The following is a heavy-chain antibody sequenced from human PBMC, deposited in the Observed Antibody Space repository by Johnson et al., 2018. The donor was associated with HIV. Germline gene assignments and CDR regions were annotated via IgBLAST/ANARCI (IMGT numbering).Heavy chain of an antibody. V-gene: IGHV3-13*01. Sequence: VQLVESGGGLVQPGGSLRLSCAASGFTFSSYDMHWVRQATGKGLEWVSAIGTAGDTYYPGSVKGRFTISREDAKSSLYLQMNSLRAEDTAVYYCARVRGWLQHDAFDIWGQGTMVTVSS. D-gene: IGHD5-24*01. J-gene: IGHJ3*02. CDR3: ARVRGWLQHDAFDI. CDR1: GFTFSSYD. CDR2: IGTAGDT.